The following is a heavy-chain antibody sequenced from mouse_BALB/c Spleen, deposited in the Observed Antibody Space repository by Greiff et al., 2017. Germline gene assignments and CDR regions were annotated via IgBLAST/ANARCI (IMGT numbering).Heavy chain of an antibody. CDR1: GFTFTDYY. D-gene: IGHD1-2*01. CDR2: IRNKANGYTT. Sequence: EVHLVESGGGLVQPGGSLRLSCATSGFTFTDYYMSWVRQPPGKALEWLGFIRNKANGYTTEYSASVKGRFTISRDNSQSILYLQMNTLRAEDSATDYCARANHYYGYAMDYWGQGTSVTVSS. V-gene: IGHV7-3*02. CDR3: ARANHYYGYAMDY. J-gene: IGHJ4*01.